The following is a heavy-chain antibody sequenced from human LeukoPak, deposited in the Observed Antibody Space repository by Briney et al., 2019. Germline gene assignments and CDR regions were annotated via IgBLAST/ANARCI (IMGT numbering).Heavy chain of an antibody. CDR1: GGSISSDGYS. CDR2: VYYSGST. CDR3: ARDLQLRDAFDI. J-gene: IGHJ3*02. V-gene: IGHV4-30-4*07. Sequence: SETLSLTCAVSGGSISSDGYSWNWIRQPPGQGLEWIGYVYYSGSTYYNPSLKSRLTISLDTSKNQFSLKLSSVTAADTAVYYRARDLQLRDAFDIWGQGTMVTVSS. D-gene: IGHD4-23*01.